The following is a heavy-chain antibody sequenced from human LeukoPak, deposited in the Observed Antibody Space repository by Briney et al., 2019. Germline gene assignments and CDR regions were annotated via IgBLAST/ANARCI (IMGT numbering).Heavy chain of an antibody. CDR3: AREYYGSGSHPYWFDP. CDR1: GVSISTSY. Sequence: PSETLSLTCTVSGVSISTSYWSWIRQAPGKGLEWIAYIYYSGSTNSNPSLKSRATISVDTSKNQFSLKLSSVTAADTAVYYCAREYYGSGSHPYWFDPWGQGTLVTVSS. J-gene: IGHJ5*02. V-gene: IGHV4-59*01. D-gene: IGHD3-10*01. CDR2: IYYSGST.